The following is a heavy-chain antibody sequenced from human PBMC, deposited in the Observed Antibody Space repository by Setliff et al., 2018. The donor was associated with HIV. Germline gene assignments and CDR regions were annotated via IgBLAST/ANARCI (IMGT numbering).Heavy chain of an antibody. V-gene: IGHV3-30*18. J-gene: IGHJ4*02. D-gene: IGHD3-10*01. CDR2: ISYDGNNK. CDR3: AKDRVSMVRGIGL. Sequence: GGSLRLSCAASGFTFSSYGMHWVRQAPGKGLEWVAFISYDGNNKYYADSVKGRFTISRDSSKNTVYLRVNSLRVEDTAVYYCAKDRVSMVRGIGLWGQGTLVTVSS. CDR1: GFTFSSYG.